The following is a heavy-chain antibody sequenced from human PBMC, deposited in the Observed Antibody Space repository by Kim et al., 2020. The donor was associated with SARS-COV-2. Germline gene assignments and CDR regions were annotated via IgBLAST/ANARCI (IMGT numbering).Heavy chain of an antibody. V-gene: IGHV4-59*13. Sequence: SETLSLTCTVSGGSISSYYWSWIRQPPGKGLEWIGYIYYSGSTNYNPSLKSRVTISVDTSKNQFSLKLSSVTAADTAVYYCASTSVYSGYDSRLFRGGAFDIWGQGTMVTVSS. CDR3: ASTSVYSGYDSRLFRGGAFDI. CDR2: IYYSGST. CDR1: GGSISSYY. J-gene: IGHJ3*02. D-gene: IGHD5-12*01.